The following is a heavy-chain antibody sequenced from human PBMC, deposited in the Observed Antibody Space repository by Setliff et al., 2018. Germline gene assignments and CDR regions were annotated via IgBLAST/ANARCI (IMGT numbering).Heavy chain of an antibody. Sequence: GASVKVSCKASGYTFSDYGIAWVRQAPGQGLEWMGWISAYTGNAYYAHKFQDRLTMTTDTSTDTAFLDLRSLRSDDTAIYYCSRLVRYCTTTTCQTLSGGEHWGPGTLVTVSS. V-gene: IGHV1-18*01. CDR2: ISAYTGNA. J-gene: IGHJ1*01. CDR1: GYTFSDYG. CDR3: SRLVRYCTTTTCQTLSGGEH. D-gene: IGHD2-8*01.